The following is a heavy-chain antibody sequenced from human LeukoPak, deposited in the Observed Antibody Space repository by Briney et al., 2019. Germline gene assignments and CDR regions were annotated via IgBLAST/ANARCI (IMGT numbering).Heavy chain of an antibody. CDR2: IKQDGSEK. Sequence: PGGSLRLPCAASGFTFRSHWMSWVRQAPGKGLEWVAGIKQDGSEKYYVGSVKGRFTISRDNARNSLHLQMNSLRAEDTAVYYCARGPWDTTMVTFVYWGQGTLVTVSS. CDR3: ARGPWDTTMVTFVY. V-gene: IGHV3-7*05. CDR1: GFTFRSHW. J-gene: IGHJ4*02. D-gene: IGHD5-18*01.